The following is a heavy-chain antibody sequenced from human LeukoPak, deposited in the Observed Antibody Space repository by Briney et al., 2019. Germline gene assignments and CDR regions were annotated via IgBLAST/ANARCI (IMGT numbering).Heavy chain of an antibody. CDR2: IIPILGIA. Sequence: SVKVSCKASGGTFSSYTISWVRQAPGQGLEWMGRIIPILGIANYAQKFQGRVTITADKSTSTAYMELSSLRSEDTAVYYCARDPGDYSNYKYYYYYMDVWGKGTTDTVSS. CDR3: ARDPGDYSNYKYYYYYMDV. J-gene: IGHJ6*03. V-gene: IGHV1-69*04. CDR1: GGTFSSYT. D-gene: IGHD4-11*01.